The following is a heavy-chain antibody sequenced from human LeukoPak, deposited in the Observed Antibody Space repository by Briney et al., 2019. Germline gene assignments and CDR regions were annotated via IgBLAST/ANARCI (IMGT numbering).Heavy chain of an antibody. CDR1: GGSVSSYY. J-gene: IGHJ5*02. Sequence: SETLSLTCTASGGSVSSYYWSWLRQPPGKGLEWIVDIYYSGSTNDNPSLKSRVTMSVDTSTNQFSLKLSSVTAAGTAVYYCARELRVAATYWFDPWGQGTLVTVSS. V-gene: IGHV4-59*02. CDR2: IYYSGST. D-gene: IGHD2-15*01. CDR3: ARELRVAATYWFDP.